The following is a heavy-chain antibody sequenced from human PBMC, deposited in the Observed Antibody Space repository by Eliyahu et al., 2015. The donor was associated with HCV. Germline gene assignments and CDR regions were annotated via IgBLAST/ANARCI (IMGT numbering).Heavy chain of an antibody. CDR2: IIPIFGTA. D-gene: IGHD2-2*01. J-gene: IGHJ6*02. Sequence: QVQLVQSGAEVKKPGSSVXVSCKASGGTFSXYAIXWVRQAPGQGLEWMGGIIPIFGTANYXQKFQGRVTITADKSTSTAYMELSSLRSEDTAVYYCARAREGYCSSTSCHPYYYYYYGMDVWGQGTTVTVSS. CDR1: GGTFSXYA. CDR3: ARAREGYCSSTSCHPYYYYYYGMDV. V-gene: IGHV1-69*06.